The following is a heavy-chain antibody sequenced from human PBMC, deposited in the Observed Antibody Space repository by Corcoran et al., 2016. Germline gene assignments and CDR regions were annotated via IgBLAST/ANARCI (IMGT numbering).Heavy chain of an antibody. CDR2: INPNSGGT. CDR3: ARVRGRYGSGSYYMLY. V-gene: IGHV1-2*02. Sequence: QVQLVQSGAEVKKPGASVKVSCKASGYTFTGYYMHWVRQAPGQGLEWMGWINPNSGGTNYAQKFQGRVTMTRDTSISTAYMELSRLRSDDTAVDYCARVRGRYGSGSYYMLYWGQGTLVTVSS. J-gene: IGHJ4*02. D-gene: IGHD3-10*01. CDR1: GYTFTGYY.